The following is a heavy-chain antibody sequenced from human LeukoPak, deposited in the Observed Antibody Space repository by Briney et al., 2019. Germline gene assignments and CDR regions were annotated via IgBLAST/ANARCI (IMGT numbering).Heavy chain of an antibody. J-gene: IGHJ4*02. V-gene: IGHV4-39*01. D-gene: IGHD1-14*01. Sequence: SETLSLTCSVSGGSITNSDYYWGWIRQPPGKGLEWIGSVSYSGSTYYNPSLKSRLTMSVDTSKNQFSLRLSSVTAADTAVYYCASFSWVTTGDWGQGTLVTVSS. CDR3: ASFSWVTTGD. CDR1: GGSITNSDYY. CDR2: VSYSGST.